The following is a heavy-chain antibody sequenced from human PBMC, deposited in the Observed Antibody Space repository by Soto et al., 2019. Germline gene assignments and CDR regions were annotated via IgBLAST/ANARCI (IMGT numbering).Heavy chain of an antibody. CDR2: INPNSGGT. CDR3: ARLVYDSRLNYLYFDY. Sequence: GASVKVSCKASGYTFTGYYMHWVRQAPGQGLEWMGWINPNSGGTNYAQKFQGRVTMTRDTSISTAYMELSRLRSDDTAVYYCARLVYDSRLNYLYFDYWGPGILVTVSS. CDR1: GYTFTGYY. J-gene: IGHJ4*02. D-gene: IGHD3-22*01. V-gene: IGHV1-2*02.